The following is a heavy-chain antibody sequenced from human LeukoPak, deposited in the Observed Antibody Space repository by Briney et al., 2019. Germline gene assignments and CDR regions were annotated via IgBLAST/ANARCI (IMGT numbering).Heavy chain of an antibody. CDR2: IDYSGST. Sequence: PSETLSLTCTVSGGSISSYYWSWIRQPPGKGLEWIGYIDYSGSTNYNPSHKSRVTISADTTKSQFSLKLSSVTAADTAVYYCARYLAGNFDYWGQGTLVTVSS. V-gene: IGHV4-59*01. CDR1: GGSISSYY. CDR3: ARYLAGNFDY. J-gene: IGHJ4*02. D-gene: IGHD1-1*01.